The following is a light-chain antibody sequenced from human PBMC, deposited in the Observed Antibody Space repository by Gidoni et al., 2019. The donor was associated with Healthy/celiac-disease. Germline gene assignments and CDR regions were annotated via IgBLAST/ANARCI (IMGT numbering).Light chain of an antibody. CDR1: QSVSSSY. CDR3: QQYGGSPLT. CDR2: GAS. J-gene: IGKJ5*01. V-gene: IGKV3-20*01. Sequence: EIVLTQSPGTLSLSPVERATLSCSARQSVSSSYLAWYQQKPGQAPKLLNYGASSRATGVTDSFSGCGSGTDFTLTIRRLEPVDFAVYYCQQYGGSPLTFXQXTRLEIK.